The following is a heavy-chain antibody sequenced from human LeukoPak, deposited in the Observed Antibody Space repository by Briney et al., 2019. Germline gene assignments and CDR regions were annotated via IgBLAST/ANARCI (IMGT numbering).Heavy chain of an antibody. D-gene: IGHD6-19*01. CDR2: ISGCGANA. V-gene: IGHV3-23*01. CDR3: AVHPSIAVTGTGDY. CDR1: GFTFSSYA. J-gene: IGHJ4*02. Sequence: GGSLRLSCAASGFTFSSYAMNWVRQAPGKGLEWVSAISGCGANAYYADSVKGRFTISRDNSKNTLYLHMNSLRAEDTAVYYCAVHPSIAVTGTGDYWGQGTLVTVSS.